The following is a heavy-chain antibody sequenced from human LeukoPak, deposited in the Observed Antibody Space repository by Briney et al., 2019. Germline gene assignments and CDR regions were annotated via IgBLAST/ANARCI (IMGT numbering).Heavy chain of an antibody. J-gene: IGHJ6*04. CDR2: ISSSGSTI. Sequence: PGGSLRLSCAASGITFNNYEMNWVRQAPGKGLEWVSYISSSGSTIYYADSVKGRFTISRDNAKNSLYLQMNSLRAEDTAVYYCAELGITMIGGVWGKGTTVTTSS. V-gene: IGHV3-48*03. CDR3: AELGITMIGGV. D-gene: IGHD3-10*02. CDR1: GITFNNYE.